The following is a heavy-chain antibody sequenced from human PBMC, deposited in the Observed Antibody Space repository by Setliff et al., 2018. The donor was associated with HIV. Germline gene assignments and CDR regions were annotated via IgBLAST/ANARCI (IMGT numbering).Heavy chain of an antibody. D-gene: IGHD4-17*01. CDR2: IYFTGSS. CDR3: ARVQMAYAAFDV. Sequence: ETLSLTCTVSGGSISTYYWSWIRQPPGKGLEWIGSIYFTGSSDNNPSLKSRVTLSVGTSKHQFSLKLSSVTAADTAVYYCARVQMAYAAFDVWGQGTMVTVSS. V-gene: IGHV4-59*01. CDR1: GGSISTYY. J-gene: IGHJ3*01.